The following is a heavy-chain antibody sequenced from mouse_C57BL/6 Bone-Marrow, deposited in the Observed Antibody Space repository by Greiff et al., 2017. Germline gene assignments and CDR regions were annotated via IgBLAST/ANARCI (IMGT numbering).Heavy chain of an antibody. V-gene: IGHV5-6*01. Sequence: EVKVVESGGELVKPGGSMQLSCAASGFTFSSYGMSWVRQTPDKRLEWVATISSGGSYTYYPASVKGRVTISRDNAKNTLYLQMGSLKSEDTAMYYCARHDDYYGSSYFGYWGQSTTLTVSS. J-gene: IGHJ2*01. CDR1: GFTFSSYG. CDR2: ISSGGSYT. CDR3: ARHDDYYGSSYFGY. D-gene: IGHD1-1*01.